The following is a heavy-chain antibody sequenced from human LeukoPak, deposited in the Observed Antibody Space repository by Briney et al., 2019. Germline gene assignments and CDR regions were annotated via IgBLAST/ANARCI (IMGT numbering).Heavy chain of an antibody. CDR1: GFTFSRDW. J-gene: IGHJ3*02. V-gene: IGHV3-74*01. CDR3: ARLTGITPIVVVGDGFEI. Sequence: GGSLRLSCAASGFTFSRDWMNWFRQAPGKGPVWVARINSDGSDTSYADSVEGRFTISRDNAKNTLYLQMNSLRVEDTAVYYCARLTGITPIVVVGDGFEIWGQGTMVTVSS. CDR2: INSDGSDT. D-gene: IGHD3-22*01.